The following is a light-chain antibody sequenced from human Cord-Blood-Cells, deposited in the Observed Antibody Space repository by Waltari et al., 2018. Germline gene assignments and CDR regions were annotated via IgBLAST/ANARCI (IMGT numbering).Light chain of an antibody. V-gene: IGLV2-23*01. J-gene: IGLJ1*01. CDR3: CSYAGSSTPYV. CDR1: SSDVGSYNL. Sequence: QSALTQPASVSGSPGQSITISCTGTSSDVGSYNLVSWYLQHPGKAPKLMIYEGSKRPSGVSTRFSGSKSGNTASLTISGLQAEDEADYYCCSYAGSSTPYVFGTGTKVTVL. CDR2: EGS.